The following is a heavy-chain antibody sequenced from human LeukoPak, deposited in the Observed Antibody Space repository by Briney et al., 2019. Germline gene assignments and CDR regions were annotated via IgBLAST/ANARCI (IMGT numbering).Heavy chain of an antibody. Sequence: GGSLRLSCAASGFTFSSYAMRWVRQAPRKGLGWVSAISGSGGSSYYADSVKGRFTISRDNSKNTLYLQMNSLRAEDTAVYYCANLYSSGWYMFDYWGQGTLVTVSS. D-gene: IGHD6-19*01. V-gene: IGHV3-23*01. CDR3: ANLYSSGWYMFDY. CDR1: GFTFSSYA. CDR2: ISGSGGSS. J-gene: IGHJ4*02.